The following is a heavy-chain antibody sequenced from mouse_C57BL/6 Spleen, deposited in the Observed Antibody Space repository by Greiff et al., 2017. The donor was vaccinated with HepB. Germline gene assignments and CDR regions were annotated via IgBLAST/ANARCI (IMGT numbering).Heavy chain of an antibody. CDR3: ARMSNYDYYAMDY. J-gene: IGHJ4*01. CDR1: GYTFTSYW. V-gene: IGHV1-59*01. CDR2: IDPSDSYT. Sequence: VQLQQPGAELVRPGTSVKLSCKASGYTFTSYWMHWVKQRPGQGLEWIGVIDPSDSYTNYNQKFKGKATLTVDTSSSTAYMQLSSLTSEDSAVYYCARMSNYDYYAMDYWGQGTSVTVSS. D-gene: IGHD2-5*01.